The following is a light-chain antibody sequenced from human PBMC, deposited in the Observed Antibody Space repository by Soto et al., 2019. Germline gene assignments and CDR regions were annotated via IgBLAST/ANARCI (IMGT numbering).Light chain of an antibody. CDR2: GAS. J-gene: IGKJ4*01. CDR1: QSVPKDY. Sequence: PGERATLSCRASQSVPKDYLVWYQHKPGQAPRLLIHGASSRATGIPDRFSGSGSGTDFTLTISRLEPEDFAVYYCQQSSNSPLTFGGGTKVDIK. CDR3: QQSSNSPLT. V-gene: IGKV3-20*01.